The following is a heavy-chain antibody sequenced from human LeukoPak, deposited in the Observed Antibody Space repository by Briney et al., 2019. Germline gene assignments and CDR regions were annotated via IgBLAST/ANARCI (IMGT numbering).Heavy chain of an antibody. Sequence: PGGSLRLSCAASGFTFSSYSMNWVRQAPGKGLEWVSYISSSSSTIYYADSVKGRFTISRDNAKNTLYLQMNSLRAEDTAVYYCARDAELRFLEGYYYYMDVWGKGTTVTVSS. CDR2: ISSSSSTI. V-gene: IGHV3-48*04. CDR3: ARDAELRFLEGYYYYMDV. J-gene: IGHJ6*03. CDR1: GFTFSSYS. D-gene: IGHD3-3*01.